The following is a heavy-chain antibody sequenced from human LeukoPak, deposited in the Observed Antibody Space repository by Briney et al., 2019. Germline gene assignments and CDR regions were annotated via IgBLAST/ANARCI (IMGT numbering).Heavy chain of an antibody. J-gene: IGHJ4*02. CDR2: ISSSSSTI. Sequence: PGGSLRLSCAASGFTFSSYSMNWVRQAPGKGLEWVSYISSSSSTIYYAGSVKGRFTISRDNAKNSLYLQMNSLRAEDTAVYYCARNSIAARPLDYWGQGTLSPSPQ. V-gene: IGHV3-48*01. CDR1: GFTFSSYS. D-gene: IGHD6-6*01. CDR3: ARNSIAARPLDY.